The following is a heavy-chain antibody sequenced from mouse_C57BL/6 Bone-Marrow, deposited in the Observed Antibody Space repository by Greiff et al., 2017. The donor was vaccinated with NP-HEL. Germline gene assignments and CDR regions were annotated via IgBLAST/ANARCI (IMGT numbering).Heavy chain of an antibody. CDR3: ARRGITTVVALRYFDY. Sequence: QVQLQQSGAELMKPGASVKLSCKATGYTFTGYWIEWVKQRPGHGLEWIGEILPGSGSTNYNEKFKGKATFTADTSSNTAYMQLSSLTTEDSAIYYCARRGITTVVALRYFDYWGQGTTLTVSS. D-gene: IGHD1-1*01. CDR2: ILPGSGST. J-gene: IGHJ2*01. V-gene: IGHV1-9*01. CDR1: GYTFTGYW.